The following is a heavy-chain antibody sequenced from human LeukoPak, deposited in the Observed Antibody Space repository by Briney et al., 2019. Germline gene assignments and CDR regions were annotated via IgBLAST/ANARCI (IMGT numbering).Heavy chain of an antibody. V-gene: IGHV4-39*07. J-gene: IGHJ5*02. CDR2: IYHSGST. Sequence: SETLSLTCTVSGGSISSSSYYWGWIRQPPGKGLEWIGSIYHSGSTYYNPSLKSRVTISVDTSKNQFSLKLSSVTAADTAVYYCAKRSRLDYGDYSWGQGTLVTVSS. D-gene: IGHD4-17*01. CDR1: GGSISSSSYY. CDR3: AKRSRLDYGDYS.